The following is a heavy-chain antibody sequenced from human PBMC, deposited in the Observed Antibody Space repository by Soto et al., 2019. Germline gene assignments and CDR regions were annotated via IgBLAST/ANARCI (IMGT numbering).Heavy chain of an antibody. D-gene: IGHD2-15*01. CDR1: GFTFSNYW. CDR3: AREIFY. V-gene: IGHV3-74*01. Sequence: EVQLVESGGGLVQPGGSLRLSCAASGFTFSNYWMHWVRQTPGKGLVWVSRINSAGSSTSYADSVKGRFTISRDHAKNTLYLQMNRLRAEDTAVYYCAREIFYWGQGTLVTVSS. CDR2: INSAGSST. J-gene: IGHJ4*02.